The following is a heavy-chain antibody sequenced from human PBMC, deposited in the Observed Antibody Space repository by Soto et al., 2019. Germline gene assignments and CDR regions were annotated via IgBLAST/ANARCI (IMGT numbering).Heavy chain of an antibody. J-gene: IGHJ6*02. Sequence: GGSLRLSCAASGFTFSSYWMHWVRQAPGKGLVWVSRINSDGSSTSYADSVKGRFTISRDNAKNTLYLQMNSLRAEDTAVYYCAKGNWDLGYCSGGSCYGMDVWGQGTTVTAP. CDR1: GFTFSSYW. CDR2: INSDGSST. V-gene: IGHV3-74*01. D-gene: IGHD2-15*01. CDR3: AKGNWDLGYCSGGSCYGMDV.